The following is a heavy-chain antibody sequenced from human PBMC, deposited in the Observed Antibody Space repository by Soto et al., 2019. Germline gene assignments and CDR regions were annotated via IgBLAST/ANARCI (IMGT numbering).Heavy chain of an antibody. CDR1: GYTLTELS. J-gene: IGHJ4*02. CDR2: FDPEDGET. V-gene: IGHV1-24*01. CDR3: ATAGLWFGELYQFDY. D-gene: IGHD3-10*01. Sequence: ASVKVSCKVSGYTLTELSMHWVRRAPGKGLEWMGGFDPEDGETIYAQKFQGGVTMTEDTSTDTAYMELSSLRSEDTAVYYCATAGLWFGELYQFDYWGQGTLVTVSS.